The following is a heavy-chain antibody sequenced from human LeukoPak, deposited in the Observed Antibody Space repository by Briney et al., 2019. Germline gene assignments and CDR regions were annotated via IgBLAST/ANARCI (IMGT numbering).Heavy chain of an antibody. Sequence: GGSLRLSCAASGFTFRNYGMSWVRQTPGKGPEWVSSISGSGDSTYYADSVKGRFTISRDNSKNTLYLQMNSLRAEDTAVYYCAKDRGIISDYWGQGTLVTVSS. CDR1: GFTFRNYG. V-gene: IGHV3-23*01. CDR2: ISGSGDST. CDR3: AKDRGIISDY. D-gene: IGHD3-10*01. J-gene: IGHJ4*02.